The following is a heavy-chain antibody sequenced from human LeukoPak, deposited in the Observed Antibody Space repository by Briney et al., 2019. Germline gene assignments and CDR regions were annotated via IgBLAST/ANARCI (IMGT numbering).Heavy chain of an antibody. Sequence: GGSLRLSCAASGFTFSSYAMSWVRQAPGKGLEWVSAISGSGGSTYYADSVKGRFAISRDNSKNTLYLQMNSLRAEDTAVYYCAKDMSYSSGYHVGPDAFDIWGQGTMVTVSS. D-gene: IGHD3-22*01. CDR3: AKDMSYSSGYHVGPDAFDI. CDR1: GFTFSSYA. J-gene: IGHJ3*02. CDR2: ISGSGGST. V-gene: IGHV3-23*01.